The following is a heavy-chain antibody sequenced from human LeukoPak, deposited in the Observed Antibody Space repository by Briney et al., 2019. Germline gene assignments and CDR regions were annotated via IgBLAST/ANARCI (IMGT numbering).Heavy chain of an antibody. CDR2: IKEDGSEK. CDR1: GFTFSSYW. V-gene: IGHV3-7*01. CDR3: ARDYDFWSRYYYGMDV. D-gene: IGHD3-3*01. J-gene: IGHJ6*02. Sequence: GGSLRLFCAASGFTFSSYWMTWVRQAPGRGLEWVANIKEDGSEKYYEDSVKGRFTISRDNAKNSLYLEMNSLRAEDTAVYYCARDYDFWSRYYYGMDVWGHGTTVTVSS.